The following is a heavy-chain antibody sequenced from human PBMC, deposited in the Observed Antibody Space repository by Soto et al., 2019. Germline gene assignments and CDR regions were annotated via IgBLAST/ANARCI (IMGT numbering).Heavy chain of an antibody. D-gene: IGHD1-26*01. CDR2: IYPGDSDT. Sequence: GESMTFSCKASGYSFTSYGICWVRHMPGKGLEWMGIIYPGDSDTRYSPSFQGQVTISADKSISTAFLQWSSLKASDTAMYYCARVELRYNMDVWGQGTTVTVSS. CDR1: GYSFTSYG. V-gene: IGHV5-51*01. CDR3: ARVELRYNMDV. J-gene: IGHJ6*02.